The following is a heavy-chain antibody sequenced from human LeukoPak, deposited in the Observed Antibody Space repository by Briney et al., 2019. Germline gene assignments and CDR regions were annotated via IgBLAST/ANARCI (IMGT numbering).Heavy chain of an antibody. CDR3: AALVGPTKAVDY. CDR2: IFCGGSTTYN. Sequence: KPSETLSLTCTVSGGSINSYFWTWIRQPPGKGLEWIGYIFCGGSTTYNRYNPSLKSRVTISVDTSKNQFSLRLTSVTAADTAVYYCAALVGPTKAVDYRGQGTLVTVSS. CDR1: GGSINSYF. V-gene: IGHV4-59*01. D-gene: IGHD1-26*01. J-gene: IGHJ4*02.